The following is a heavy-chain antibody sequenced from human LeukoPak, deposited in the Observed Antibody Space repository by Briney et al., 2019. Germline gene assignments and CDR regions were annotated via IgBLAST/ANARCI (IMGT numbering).Heavy chain of an antibody. V-gene: IGHV4-61*02. CDR3: ARGLMLPVLPQTYAFDI. J-gene: IGHJ3*02. Sequence: SETLSLTCTVSGASVSSGNFYWSWIRQPAGKGLEWIGRIFTSGTTNYNPSLQSRLTISVDTSKNQFSLKLSSVTAADTAVYYCARGLMLPVLPQTYAFDIWGQGTMVTVSS. D-gene: IGHD3-10*01. CDR2: IFTSGTT. CDR1: GASVSSGNFY.